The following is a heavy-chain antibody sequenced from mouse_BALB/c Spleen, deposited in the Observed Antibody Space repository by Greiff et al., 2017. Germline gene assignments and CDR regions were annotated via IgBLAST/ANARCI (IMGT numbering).Heavy chain of an antibody. CDR1: GYSITSDYA. V-gene: IGHV3-2*02. CDR3: ASSYYGNYAWFAY. J-gene: IGHJ3*01. D-gene: IGHD2-10*01. Sequence: EVQLKESGPGLVKPSQSLSLTCTVTGYSITSDYAWNWIRQFPGNKLEWMGYISYSGSTSYNPSLKSRISITRDTSKNQFFLQLNSVTTEDTATYYCASSYYGNYAWFAYWGQGTLVTVSA. CDR2: ISYSGST.